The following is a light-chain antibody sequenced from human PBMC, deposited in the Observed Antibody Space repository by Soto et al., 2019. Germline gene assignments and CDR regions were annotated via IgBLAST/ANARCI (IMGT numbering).Light chain of an antibody. V-gene: IGKV2-30*02. CDR3: MQGTHWPWT. CDR2: EVS. J-gene: IGKJ1*01. CDR1: QSLIHSDGSTY. Sequence: DVVLTQSPLSLPVTLGQPASISCRSSQSLIHSDGSTYLSWFQQRPGQSPRRLIYEVSDRDSGVQGRFSGSGSGTDFTLKNSRVEAEDGGVDYCMQGTHWPWTFGQGTKVEIK.